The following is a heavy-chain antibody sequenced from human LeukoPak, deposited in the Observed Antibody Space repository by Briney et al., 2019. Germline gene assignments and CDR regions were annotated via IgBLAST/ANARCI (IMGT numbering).Heavy chain of an antibody. J-gene: IGHJ4*02. V-gene: IGHV4-59*01. D-gene: IGHD6-19*01. CDR1: GGSISRYY. Sequence: PSETLSLTCTVSGGSISRYYWSWIRRPPGKGLEWIGYIDDSGNTNYNPSLKSQVTISVDKSKNQFSLKLSSVTAADAAVYYCAREVAVSYYFDYWGQGALVTVSS. CDR3: AREVAVSYYFDY. CDR2: IDDSGNT.